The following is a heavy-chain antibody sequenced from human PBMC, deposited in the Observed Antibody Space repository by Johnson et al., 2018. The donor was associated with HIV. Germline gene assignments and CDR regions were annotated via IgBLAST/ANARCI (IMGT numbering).Heavy chain of an antibody. D-gene: IGHD3-10*02. CDR2: ISGSGGNT. CDR1: GFTFSNYA. Sequence: VQLVESGGGLVQPGVSLRLSCTASGFTFSNYAMSWVRQAPGKGLEWVSSISGSGGNTYYADSVQGRFTISRDNSKNTLYLQMNSLGAEDTAVYFCAKDLTYVISAFDIWGQGTMVTVSS. J-gene: IGHJ3*02. CDR3: AKDLTYVISAFDI. V-gene: IGHV3-23*04.